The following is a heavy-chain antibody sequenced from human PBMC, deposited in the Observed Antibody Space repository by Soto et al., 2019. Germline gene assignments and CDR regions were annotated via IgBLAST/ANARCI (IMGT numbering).Heavy chain of an antibody. CDR1: GFTFSSYG. V-gene: IGHV3-30*18. CDR3: AKDRGGDCPDNSCYFGADY. D-gene: IGHD2-2*01. Sequence: LRLSCVGSGFTFSSYGMHWVRQAPGKGLECVAVISDTGSSHYYAASVEGRFTISRENSKNTLSLHMDRLRVEDTAVYYCAKDRGGDCPDNSCYFGADYWGQGTPVTVSS. CDR2: ISDTGSSH. J-gene: IGHJ4*02.